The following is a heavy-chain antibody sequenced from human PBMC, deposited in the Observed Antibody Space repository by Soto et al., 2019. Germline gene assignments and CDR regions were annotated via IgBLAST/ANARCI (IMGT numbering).Heavy chain of an antibody. CDR2: IWNDGSNK. CDR1: GFTFSSYG. D-gene: IGHD3-22*01. Sequence: GGSLRLSCAASGFTFSSYGMNWVRQAPGKGLEWVAVIWNDGSNKYYADSVKGRFTISRDNSKNTLYLQMNSLRAEDTAVYYCARMRYYDSRGPDAFDIWGQGTMVTVSS. CDR3: ARMRYYDSRGPDAFDI. V-gene: IGHV3-33*01. J-gene: IGHJ3*02.